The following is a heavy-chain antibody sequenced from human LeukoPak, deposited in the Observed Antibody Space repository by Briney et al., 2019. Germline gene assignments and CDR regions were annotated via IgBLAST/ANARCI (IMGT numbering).Heavy chain of an antibody. CDR2: IYYSGST. Sequence: SETLSLTCTVSGGSISSYYWSWIRQPPGKGLEWIGYIYYSGSTSYNPSLKSRVTISVDTSKNQFSLKLSSVTAADTAVYYCAREGERLVDYWGQGTLVTVSS. CDR1: GGSISSYY. J-gene: IGHJ4*02. D-gene: IGHD1-26*01. V-gene: IGHV4-59*12. CDR3: AREGERLVDY.